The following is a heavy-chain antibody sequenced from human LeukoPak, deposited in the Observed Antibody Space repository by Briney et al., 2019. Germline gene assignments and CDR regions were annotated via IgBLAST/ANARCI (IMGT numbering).Heavy chain of an antibody. Sequence: GGSLRLSCAASGFTFSSYGMHWVRQAPGKGLVWVSRINTDGSSTSYADSVKGRFTISRDNAKNTLYLQMNSLRAEDTAVYYCARDYYNSSGYYYEGSDYWGQGTLVTVSS. J-gene: IGHJ4*02. CDR2: INTDGSST. V-gene: IGHV3-74*01. D-gene: IGHD3-22*01. CDR3: ARDYYNSSGYYYEGSDY. CDR1: GFTFSSYG.